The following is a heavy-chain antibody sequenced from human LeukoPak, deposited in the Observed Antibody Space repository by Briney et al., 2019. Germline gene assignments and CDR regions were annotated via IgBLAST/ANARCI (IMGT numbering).Heavy chain of an antibody. J-gene: IGHJ4*02. V-gene: IGHV3-48*01. CDR1: GFTFSSYS. CDR3: ARGMVYPHATFDY. CDR2: ISSSSSTI. D-gene: IGHD2-8*01. Sequence: GGSLRLSCAASGFTFSSYSMNWVRQAPGKGLEWVSYISSSSSTIFYADSVKGRFTISRDNAKNSLYLQMNSLRVEDTAVYYCARGMVYPHATFDYWGQGTLVTASS.